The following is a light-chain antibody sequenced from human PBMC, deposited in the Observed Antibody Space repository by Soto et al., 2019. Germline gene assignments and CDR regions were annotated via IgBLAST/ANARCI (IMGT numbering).Light chain of an antibody. CDR1: QKIRRT. Sequence: DIHLPQYSSPLSRSLGHVVIIASTARQKIRRTLNLYQQKPAQAPKHLIYAASSLQSGVPSKFSGSGSGTDFTLTISSLQPEDFATYYFQQSHSTSFTFGQGNQVDI. CDR3: QQSHSTSFT. J-gene: IGKJ1*01. CDR2: AAS. V-gene: IGKV1-39*01.